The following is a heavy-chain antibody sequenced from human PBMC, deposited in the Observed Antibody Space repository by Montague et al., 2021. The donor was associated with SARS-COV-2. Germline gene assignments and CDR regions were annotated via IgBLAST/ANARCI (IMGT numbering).Heavy chain of an antibody. Sequence: SETLSLTCAVYGGSFSGYYWNWIRQPPGKGLEWIGEINHSGTTNYNPSLKSRVTTSVDTSKNQFSLKLSSVTAADTAVYYCARGAVVVVHRDYPARRGWFDPWGQGTLVSVSS. CDR2: INHSGTT. CDR1: GGSFSGYY. V-gene: IGHV4-34*01. J-gene: IGHJ5*02. CDR3: ARGAVVVVHRDYPARRGWFDP. D-gene: IGHD2-15*01.